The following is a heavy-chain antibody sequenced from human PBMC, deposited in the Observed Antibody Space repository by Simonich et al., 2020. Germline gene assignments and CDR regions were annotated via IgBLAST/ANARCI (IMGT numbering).Heavy chain of an antibody. J-gene: IGHJ4*02. Sequence: QVQLVQSGAEVKKPGASVKVSCKASGYTFTGYYMHWVRKAPGQGLEWMGGTNPHRGGTNYAQKFQGRVTMTRETSISTAYMELSRLRSDDTAVYYCARWPSIPASYGSGSYFDYWGQGTLVTVSS. D-gene: IGHD3-10*01. CDR1: GYTFTGYY. CDR2: TNPHRGGT. CDR3: ARWPSIPASYGSGSYFDY. V-gene: IGHV1-2*02.